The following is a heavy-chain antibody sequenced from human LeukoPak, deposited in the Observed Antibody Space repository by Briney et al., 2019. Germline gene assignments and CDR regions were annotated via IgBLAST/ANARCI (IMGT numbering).Heavy chain of an antibody. CDR2: IHAIGST. D-gene: IGHD6-13*01. V-gene: IGHV4-4*07. Sequence: ASETLSLTCTVSGGPMSDSYWYWIRHSAATGMEWIGRIHAIGSTNYNPSLKSRVIISVDTSKNQFSLKLSSVTAADTAVYYCARGRYSSSWFRFPWFDPWGQGTLVTVSS. CDR3: ARGRYSSSWFRFPWFDP. J-gene: IGHJ5*02. CDR1: GGPMSDSY.